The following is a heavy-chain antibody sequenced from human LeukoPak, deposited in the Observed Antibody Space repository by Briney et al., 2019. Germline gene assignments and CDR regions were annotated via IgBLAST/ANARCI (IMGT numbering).Heavy chain of an antibody. J-gene: IGHJ4*02. Sequence: PGRSLRLSCTASGFTFSSFGMHWVRQAPGKGLEWVASIWYDGSNEYYADSVKGRFTISRDNAKNSLFLQMNSLRVEDTAVYFCARGWDNSGYYCDYWGQGTLVTVSS. CDR3: ARGWDNSGYYCDY. V-gene: IGHV3-33*01. CDR2: IWYDGSNE. CDR1: GFTFSSFG. D-gene: IGHD6-19*01.